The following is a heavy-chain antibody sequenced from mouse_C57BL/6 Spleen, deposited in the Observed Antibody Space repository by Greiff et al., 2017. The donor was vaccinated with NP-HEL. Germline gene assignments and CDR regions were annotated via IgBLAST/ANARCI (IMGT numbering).Heavy chain of an antibody. D-gene: IGHD1-1*01. Sequence: QVQLQQPGAELVRPGSSVKLSCKASGYTFTSYWMHWVKQRPVQGLEWIGNIDPSDSDTHYNQKFKDKATLTVDKSSSTAYMQLSSLTSEDSAVYYCARHGSSPLYSAMDDWGQGTSVTVSS. J-gene: IGHJ4*01. V-gene: IGHV1-52*01. CDR1: GYTFTSYW. CDR2: IDPSDSDT. CDR3: ARHGSSPLYSAMDD.